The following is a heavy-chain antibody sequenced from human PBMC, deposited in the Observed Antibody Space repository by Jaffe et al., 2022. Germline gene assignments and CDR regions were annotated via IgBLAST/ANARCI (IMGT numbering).Heavy chain of an antibody. Sequence: EVQLVESGGGLVQPGGSLKLSCAASGFTFSGSAMHWVRQASGKGLEWVGRIRSKANSYATAYAASVKGRFTISRDDSKNTAYLQMNSLKTEDTAVYYCTRLGGSYPDWGQGTLVTVSS. J-gene: IGHJ4*02. V-gene: IGHV3-73*02. CDR2: IRSKANSYAT. CDR1: GFTFSGSA. CDR3: TRLGGSYPD. D-gene: IGHD1-26*01.